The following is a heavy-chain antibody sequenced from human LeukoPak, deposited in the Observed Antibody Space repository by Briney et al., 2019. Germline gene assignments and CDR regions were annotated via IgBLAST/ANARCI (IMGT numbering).Heavy chain of an antibody. D-gene: IGHD3-3*01. CDR2: INHSGST. Sequence: PSETLSLTCAVYGGSFSGYYWSWIRQPPGKGLEWIGEINHSGSTNYNPSLKSRVTISVDTSKNQFSLKLSSVTAADTAVYYCARGLYYDFWSGYYGPKNWFDPWGQGTLVTVSS. CDR3: ARGLYYDFWSGYYGPKNWFDP. V-gene: IGHV4-34*01. CDR1: GGSFSGYY. J-gene: IGHJ5*02.